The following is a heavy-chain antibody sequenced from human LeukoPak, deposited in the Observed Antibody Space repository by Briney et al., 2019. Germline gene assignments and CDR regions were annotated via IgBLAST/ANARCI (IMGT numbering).Heavy chain of an antibody. J-gene: IGHJ4*02. CDR1: GFAFRSSD. Sequence: GGSLRLSCAASGFAFRSSDMNWVRQAPGKGLEWVSFISSSSGTIHYAQSVKGRFTISGDNAKNTLYLQMNSLRAEDTAVYYCARVGTSHWPYYYFDYWGQGTLVTV. CDR3: ARVGTSHWPYYYFDY. V-gene: IGHV3-48*03. CDR2: ISSSSGTI. D-gene: IGHD2-2*01.